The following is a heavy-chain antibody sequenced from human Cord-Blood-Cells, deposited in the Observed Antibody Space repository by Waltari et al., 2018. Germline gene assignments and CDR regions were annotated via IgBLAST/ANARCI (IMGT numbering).Heavy chain of an antibody. CDR3: TTGTLAARDY. CDR1: GFTFSNAW. Sequence: EVQLVESGGGLVKPGGSLRLSCAASGFTFSNAWMSWVRQAPGKGLEWVGRIKSKTEGGTTDYAARVIGRFTISRDDSKNTLYLQMNNLKTEDTAVYYCTTGTLAARDYWGQGTLVTVSS. CDR2: IKSKTEGGTT. V-gene: IGHV3-15*01. J-gene: IGHJ4*02. D-gene: IGHD6-6*01.